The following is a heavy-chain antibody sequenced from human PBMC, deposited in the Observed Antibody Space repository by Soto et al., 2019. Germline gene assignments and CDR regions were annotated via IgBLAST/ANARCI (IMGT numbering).Heavy chain of an antibody. CDR2: IIPIFGTA. Sequence: QVQLVQSEAEVKKPGSSVKVSCKASEGTFSTYTISWVRHAPGQGLEWMGGIIPIFGTANYAQKFQGIVTITADVSTSTASVGLISIRAEETAVYYCARLPTVVLFDYWGQGTLVTVAS. V-gene: IGHV1-69*12. D-gene: IGHD4-17*01. CDR1: EGTFSTYT. J-gene: IGHJ4*02. CDR3: ARLPTVVLFDY.